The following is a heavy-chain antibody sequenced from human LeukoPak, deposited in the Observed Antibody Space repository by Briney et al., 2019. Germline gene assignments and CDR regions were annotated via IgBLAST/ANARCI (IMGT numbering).Heavy chain of an antibody. J-gene: IGHJ4*02. Sequence: SQTLSLTCTGSGGSISSGDYYWSWIRQPPGKGLEWIGYIYYSGSTYYSPSLKSRVTISVDTSKNQFSLKLSSVTAADTAVYYCAREGLGYCSSTSCYTYWGQGTLVTVSS. CDR2: IYYSGST. V-gene: IGHV4-30-4*08. CDR3: AREGLGYCSSTSCYTY. CDR1: GGSISSGDYY. D-gene: IGHD2-2*02.